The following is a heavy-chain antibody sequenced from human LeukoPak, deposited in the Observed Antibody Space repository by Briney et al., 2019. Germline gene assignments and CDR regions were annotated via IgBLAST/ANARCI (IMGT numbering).Heavy chain of an antibody. D-gene: IGHD6-19*01. J-gene: IGHJ3*02. CDR3: ARHDSSGWFPGGASDI. V-gene: IGHV4-59*08. Sequence: SETLSLTCTVSGGSISSYYWSWIRQPPGKGLEWIGYIYYSGSTNYNPSLKSRVTISVDTSKNQFSLKLSSVTAADTAVYYCARHDSSGWFPGGASDIWGQGTMVTVSS. CDR2: IYYSGST. CDR1: GGSISSYY.